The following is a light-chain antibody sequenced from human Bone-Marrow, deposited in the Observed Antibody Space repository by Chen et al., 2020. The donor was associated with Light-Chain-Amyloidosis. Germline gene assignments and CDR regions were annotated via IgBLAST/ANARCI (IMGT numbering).Light chain of an antibody. J-gene: IGKJ2*01. V-gene: IGKV1-12*01. CDR3: QQANSLPYT. CDR2: GAC. CDR1: QTVSIW. Sequence: DIQMTQSPSSVSASVGDRVTILCRASQTVSIWVTWYQQKPGQAPKVLIHGACKLQTGVPPRFSGSGSGTEFTLTISRLQPEDFATYYCQQANSLPYTFGQGTRLEV.